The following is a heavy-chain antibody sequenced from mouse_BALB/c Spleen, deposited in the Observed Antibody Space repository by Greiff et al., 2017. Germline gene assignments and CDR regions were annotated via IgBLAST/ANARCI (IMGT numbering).Heavy chain of an antibody. CDR3: ARSSDGYSSFAY. CDR2: INPSTGYT. CDR1: GYTFTSYW. V-gene: IGHV1-7*01. Sequence: QVQLQQSGAELAKPGASVKMSCKASGYTFTSYWMHWVKQRPGQGLEWIGYINPSTGYTEYNQKFKDKATLTADKSSSTAYMQLSSLTSEDSAVYYCARSSDGYSSFAYWGQGTLVTVSA. D-gene: IGHD2-3*01. J-gene: IGHJ3*01.